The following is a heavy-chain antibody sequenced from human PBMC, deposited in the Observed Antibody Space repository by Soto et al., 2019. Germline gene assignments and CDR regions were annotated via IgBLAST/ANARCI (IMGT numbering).Heavy chain of an antibody. CDR1: GGTFSSYT. Sequence: QVQLVQSGAEVKKPGSSVKVSCKSSGGTFSSYTISWVRQAPGQGLEWMGRIIPMLGVTNYAHKFQGRVTITADKATSKVSMDLCRLTSRVSAVNSCARDAQVAVGTKTLDYYYDCRDAWGRGTTVAFSS. V-gene: IGHV1-69*08. CDR3: ARDAQVAVGTKTLDYYYDCRDA. CDR2: IIPMLGVT. D-gene: IGHD6-13*01. J-gene: IGHJ6*02.